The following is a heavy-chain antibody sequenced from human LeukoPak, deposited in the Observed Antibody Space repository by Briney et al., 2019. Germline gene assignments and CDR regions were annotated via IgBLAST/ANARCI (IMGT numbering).Heavy chain of an antibody. Sequence: PGGSLRLSCAASGFTFSSYAMSWVRQAPGKGLEWASAISGSGGSTYYADSVKGRFTISRDNSKNTLYLQMNSLRAEDTAVYYCAKAGYSSSWRSWFDPWGQGTLVTVSS. CDR2: ISGSGGST. CDR3: AKAGYSSSWRSWFDP. J-gene: IGHJ5*02. D-gene: IGHD6-13*01. CDR1: GFTFSSYA. V-gene: IGHV3-23*01.